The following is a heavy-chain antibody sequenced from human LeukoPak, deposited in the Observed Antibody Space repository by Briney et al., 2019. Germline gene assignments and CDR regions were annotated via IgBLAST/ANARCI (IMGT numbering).Heavy chain of an antibody. V-gene: IGHV1-69*05. CDR3: ARWRCSSTSCFFDY. CDR2: IIPIFGTA. J-gene: IGHJ4*02. D-gene: IGHD2-2*01. CDR1: GGTFSSYA. Sequence: GASVKVSCKASGGTFSSYAISWVRQAPGQGLEWMGGIIPIFGTANYAQKFQGRVTITTDESTSTAYMELSSLRSEDTAVYYCARWRCSSTSCFFDYWGQGTLVTVSS.